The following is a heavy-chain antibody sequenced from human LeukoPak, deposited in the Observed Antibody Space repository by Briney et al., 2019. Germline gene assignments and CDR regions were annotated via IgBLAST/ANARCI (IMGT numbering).Heavy chain of an antibody. Sequence: ASVKVSCKATSRISWVRQAPGQGLEWMGGVIPIFGTANYAQKFQGRVTITTDESTSTAYMELSSLRSEDTAVYYCASNPGIAVAGSVAYYYYYMDVWGKGTTVTVSS. CDR3: ASNPGIAVAGSVAYYYYYMDV. D-gene: IGHD6-19*01. V-gene: IGHV1-69*05. J-gene: IGHJ6*03. CDR1: TSR. CDR2: VIPIFGTA.